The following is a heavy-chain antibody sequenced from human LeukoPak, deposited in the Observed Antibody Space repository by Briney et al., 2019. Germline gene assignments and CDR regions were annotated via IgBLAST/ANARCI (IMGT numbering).Heavy chain of an antibody. CDR1: GYTFTSYG. D-gene: IGHD2-15*01. J-gene: IGHJ5*02. Sequence: GASVKVSCKASGYTFTSYGISWVRQAPGQGLEWMGWISSYNGNTNYAQKLQGRVTMTTDTSTTTAYMELKSLRSDDTAVYYCARNYCSGGNCYYNWFDPWGQGTLVTVSS. CDR2: ISSYNGNT. CDR3: ARNYCSGGNCYYNWFDP. V-gene: IGHV1-18*01.